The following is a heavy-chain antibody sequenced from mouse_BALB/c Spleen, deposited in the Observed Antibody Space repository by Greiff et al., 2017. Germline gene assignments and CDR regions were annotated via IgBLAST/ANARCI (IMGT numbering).Heavy chain of an antibody. V-gene: IGHV1S81*02. J-gene: IGHJ3*01. Sequence: QVQLQQPGAELVKPGASVKLSCKASGYTFTSYWMHWVKQRPGQGLEWIGEINPSNGRTNYNEKFKSKATLTVDKSSSTAYMQLSSLTSEDSAVYYCARSGWEGAYWGEGTLVTVSA. CDR3: ARSGWEGAY. CDR1: GYTFTSYW. D-gene: IGHD4-1*01. CDR2: INPSNGRT.